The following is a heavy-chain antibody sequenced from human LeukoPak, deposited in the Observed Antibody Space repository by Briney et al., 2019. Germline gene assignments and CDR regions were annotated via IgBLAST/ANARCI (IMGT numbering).Heavy chain of an antibody. CDR1: GFTFSSYS. Sequence: GGSLRLSCAASGFTFSSYSMNWVRQAPGKGLEWISYISGSSRAIYYADSVKGRFTISRDNAKNSLYLQMNNLRAEDTAVYYCAREPQEGFDYWGQRTLVTISS. V-gene: IGHV3-48*01. J-gene: IGHJ4*02. CDR3: AREPQEGFDY. CDR2: ISGSSRAI.